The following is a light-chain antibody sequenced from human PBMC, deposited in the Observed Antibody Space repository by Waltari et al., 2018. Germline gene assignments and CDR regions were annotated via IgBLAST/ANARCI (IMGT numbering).Light chain of an antibody. CDR2: VAS. J-gene: IGKJ4*01. CDR3: QQSYSTLLT. CDR1: QSISSS. Sequence: IQMTQSPSSLSASVGDRVTITCRASQSISSSLNWYQQIPGKAPKLLIYVASTLRSGVPSRFSGSGSGTDFTLTISSLQPEDFATYYCQQSYSTLLTFGGGTKVEIK. V-gene: IGKV1-39*01.